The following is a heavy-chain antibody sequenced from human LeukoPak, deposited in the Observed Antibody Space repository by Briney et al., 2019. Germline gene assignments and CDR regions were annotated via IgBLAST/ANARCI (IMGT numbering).Heavy chain of an antibody. CDR3: ARRRGSYFDY. D-gene: IGHD1-26*01. J-gene: IGHJ4*02. V-gene: IGHV5-51*01. CDR2: IYPGDSDT. CDR1: GYSFTSYG. Sequence: PGGSLRLSCKGSGYSFTSYGIAWVRQMPGKGLEWMGIIYPGDSDTRYRPSFQGQVTISAGKSINTAYLQWSSLKASDTAIYYCARRRGSYFDYWGQGTVVTVSS.